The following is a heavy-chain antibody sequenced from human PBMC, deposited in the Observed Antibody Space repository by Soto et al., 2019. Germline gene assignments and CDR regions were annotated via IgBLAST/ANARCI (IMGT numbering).Heavy chain of an antibody. J-gene: IGHJ4*02. D-gene: IGHD5-18*01. CDR1: GFTFSSYG. CDR2: ISGSGGST. V-gene: IGHV3-23*01. CDR3: AKTGPGSSYGYYFDS. Sequence: GSLRLSCAASGFTFSSYGMSWVRQAPGEGLEWVSGISGSGGSTYYADSVKGRFTISRDNSKNTLYLQMYSLRAEDTAVYYCAKTGPGSSYGYYFDSWGQGTLVTVSS.